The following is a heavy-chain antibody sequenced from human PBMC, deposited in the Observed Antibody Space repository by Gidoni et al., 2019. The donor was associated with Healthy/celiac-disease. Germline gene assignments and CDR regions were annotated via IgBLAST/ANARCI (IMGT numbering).Heavy chain of an antibody. D-gene: IGHD1-26*01. CDR3: AREREVGAFDY. Sequence: EVQLVESGGGLVKPGGSLRLSCAALGFTFSSYSMNWFRQAPGKGLVCVLSISSISIYIYYADSVKGRFTISKDNAKNSLYLQMNSLRAEDTAVYYCAREREVGAFDYWGQGTLVTVSS. CDR2: ISSISIYI. J-gene: IGHJ4*02. CDR1: GFTFSSYS. V-gene: IGHV3-21*01.